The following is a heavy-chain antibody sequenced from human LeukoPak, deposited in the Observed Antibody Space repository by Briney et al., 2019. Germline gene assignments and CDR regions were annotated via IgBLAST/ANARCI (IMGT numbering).Heavy chain of an antibody. CDR3: ARATAYSIYYMDV. Sequence: PSETLSLTCTVSGGSISGYYWTWIRQPPGKGLEWIGYIYYSGSTNYNPSLKSRVTISVDTSKNQFSLKLSSVTAADTAVYYCARATAYSIYYMDVWGKGTTVTVSS. D-gene: IGHD4-11*01. CDR1: GGSISGYY. J-gene: IGHJ6*03. V-gene: IGHV4-59*01. CDR2: IYYSGST.